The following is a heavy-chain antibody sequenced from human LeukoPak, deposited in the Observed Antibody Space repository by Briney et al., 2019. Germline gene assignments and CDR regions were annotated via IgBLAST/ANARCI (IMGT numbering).Heavy chain of an antibody. V-gene: IGHV3-23*01. Sequence: GGSLRLSCAASGFTFQNFDMTWVRQAPGKGLEWVSSVSRSGAYAHYADSVKGRFTISRDNSKNTLYLQMNSLRAEDTAVYYCAKDQGGAAAGAGSYYYYGMDVWGQGTTVTVSS. CDR2: VSRSGAYA. CDR1: GFTFQNFD. J-gene: IGHJ6*02. D-gene: IGHD6-13*01. CDR3: AKDQGGAAAGAGSYYYYGMDV.